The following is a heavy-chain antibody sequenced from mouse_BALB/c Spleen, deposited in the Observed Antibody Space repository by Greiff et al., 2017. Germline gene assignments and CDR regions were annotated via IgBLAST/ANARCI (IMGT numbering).Heavy chain of an antibody. CDR2: IDPANGNT. J-gene: IGHJ3*01. CDR1: GFNIKDTY. D-gene: IGHD2-1*01. V-gene: IGHV14-3*02. Sequence: VQLQQSGAELVKPGASVKLSCTASGFNIKDTYMHWVKQRPEQGLEWIGRIDPANGNTKYDPKFQGKATITADTSSNTAYLQLSSLTSEDTAVYYCARGDYYGKWFAYWGQGTLVTVSA. CDR3: ARGDYYGKWFAY.